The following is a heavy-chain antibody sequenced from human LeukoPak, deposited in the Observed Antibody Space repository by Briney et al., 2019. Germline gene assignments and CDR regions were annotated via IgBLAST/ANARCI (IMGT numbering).Heavy chain of an antibody. CDR1: GFTFSSYS. CDR3: ARGPGDYGDYLDY. D-gene: IGHD4-17*01. CDR2: ISSSSSYI. J-gene: IGHJ4*02. V-gene: IGHV3-21*01. Sequence: GGSLRLSCAASGFTFSSYSMNWVRQAPGKGLEWVSSISSSSSYIYYADSVKGRFTISRDNAKNSLYLQMNSLRAEDTAVYYCARGPGDYGDYLDYWGQGTLVTVSS.